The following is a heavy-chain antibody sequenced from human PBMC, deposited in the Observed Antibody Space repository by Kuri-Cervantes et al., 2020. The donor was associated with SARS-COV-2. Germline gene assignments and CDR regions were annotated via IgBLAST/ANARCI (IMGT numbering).Heavy chain of an antibody. Sequence: SETLSLTCTVSGGSISSSSYYWGWIRQPPGKGLEWIGSIYYSGSTYYNPSLKSRVTISVDTSMTQFSLKLSSVTAADTAVYYCVRVSINHYYDRSGYYLDVWGKGTTVTVSS. CDR1: GGSISSSSYY. J-gene: IGHJ6*03. CDR3: VRVSINHYYDRSGYYLDV. D-gene: IGHD3-22*01. V-gene: IGHV4-39*07. CDR2: IYYSGST.